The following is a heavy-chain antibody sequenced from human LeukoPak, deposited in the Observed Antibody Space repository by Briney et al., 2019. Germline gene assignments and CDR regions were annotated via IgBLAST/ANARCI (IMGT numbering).Heavy chain of an antibody. CDR3: AFTGYSSSWWY. D-gene: IGHD6-13*01. Sequence: SETLSLTCTVSGGSISSYYWSWIRQPPGKGLEWIGYIYYSGSTNYNPSLKSRVTISVDTSKNQFSLKLSSVTAADTAVYYCAFTGYSSSWWYWGQGTLVTVSS. J-gene: IGHJ4*02. CDR1: GGSISSYY. V-gene: IGHV4-59*01. CDR2: IYYSGST.